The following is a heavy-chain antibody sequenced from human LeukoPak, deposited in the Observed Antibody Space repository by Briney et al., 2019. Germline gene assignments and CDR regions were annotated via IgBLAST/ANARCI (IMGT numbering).Heavy chain of an antibody. CDR1: GLTFSNSA. CDR2: LSGSGITT. V-gene: IGHV3-23*01. J-gene: IGHJ4*03. D-gene: IGHD6-19*01. CDR3: AIGIYSSGWSYFDY. Sequence: GQSLTLSCAASGLTFSNSAMSWVRQPPGKGMEWVSSLSGSGITTYYADSVKGRFTISRDNSKNTLYLQMSSLRAEDPSITYRAIGIYSSGWSYFDYWGHGTLVTVSS.